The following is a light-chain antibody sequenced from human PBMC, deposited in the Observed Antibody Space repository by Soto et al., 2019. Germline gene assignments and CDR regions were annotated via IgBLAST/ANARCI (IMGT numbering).Light chain of an antibody. CDR2: ETS. CDR1: TGVVTSGHY. Sequence: QAVVTQEPSLTVSPGGTVTLTCGSSTGVVTSGHYPYWFQQTPGQPPKTLIYETSNKHSWTPARFSGSLLGGKAALTLSGAQPEDEAEYYCLLSYSGPRVFGGGTKLTVL. CDR3: LLSYSGPRV. V-gene: IGLV7-46*01. J-gene: IGLJ2*01.